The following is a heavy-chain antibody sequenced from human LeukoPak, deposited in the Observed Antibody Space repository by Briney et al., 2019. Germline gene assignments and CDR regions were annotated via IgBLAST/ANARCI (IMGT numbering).Heavy chain of an antibody. CDR2: IKWNGGST. CDR3: ARTIGRQAAGHGDAFDI. D-gene: IGHD6-13*01. V-gene: IGHV3-20*04. CDR1: GFTFDDYG. J-gene: IGHJ3*02. Sequence: GGSLRLSCSASGFTFDDYGMSWVRQAPGNGVEGVYGIKWNGGSTGYADSVKGRFPISRDNAKNSLYLQMNSLRAEDTALYYCARTIGRQAAGHGDAFDIWGQGTMVTVSS.